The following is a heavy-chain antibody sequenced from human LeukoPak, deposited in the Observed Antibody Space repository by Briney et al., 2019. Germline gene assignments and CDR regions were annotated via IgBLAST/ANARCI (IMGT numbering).Heavy chain of an antibody. D-gene: IGHD1-1*01. V-gene: IGHV1-69*04. CDR3: ARDRIRLEESHDY. Sequence: SVKVSCKASGGTFSSYAISWVRQAPGQGLEWMGRIIPILGIANYAQKFQGRVTITADKSTSTAYMELSSLRSEDTAVYYCARDRIRLEESHDYWGQGNLVTVSS. J-gene: IGHJ4*02. CDR2: IIPILGIA. CDR1: GGTFSSYA.